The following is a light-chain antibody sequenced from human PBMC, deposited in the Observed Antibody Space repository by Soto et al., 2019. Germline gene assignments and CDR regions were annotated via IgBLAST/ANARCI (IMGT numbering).Light chain of an antibody. CDR1: SSDVGGYNY. J-gene: IGLJ2*01. CDR2: DVN. Sequence: QSALTQPASVSRSPGQSITISCTGTSSDVGGYNYVSWYQQHPGKAPKLLIYDVNNRPSGVSNRFSGSKSGNTASLTISGLHAEDEADYYCSSYTSSSTLVVFGGGTKLTVL. CDR3: SSYTSSSTLVV. V-gene: IGLV2-14*01.